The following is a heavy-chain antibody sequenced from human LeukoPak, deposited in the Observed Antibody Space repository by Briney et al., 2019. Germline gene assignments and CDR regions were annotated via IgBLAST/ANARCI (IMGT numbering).Heavy chain of an antibody. CDR1: GGSISSSSYY. V-gene: IGHV4-39*01. CDR2: IYYSGST. J-gene: IGHJ6*02. D-gene: IGHD6-13*01. Sequence: SETLSLTCTVSGGSISSSSYYWGWIRQPPGKGLEWIGSIYYSGSTYYNPSLKSRVTISVDTSKNQFSLKLSSVTAADTAVYYCAGIAYYGMDVWGQGTTVTVSS. CDR3: AGIAYYGMDV.